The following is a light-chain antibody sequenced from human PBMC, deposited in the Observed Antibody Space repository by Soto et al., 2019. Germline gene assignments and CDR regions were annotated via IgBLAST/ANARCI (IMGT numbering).Light chain of an antibody. J-gene: IGLJ1*01. CDR1: SSDVGGYNY. V-gene: IGLV2-14*01. Sequence: QSALTQPASVSGSPGQSITISCTGTSSDVGGYNYVSWYQQHPGKAPKFILFEVSNRPSGASNRFSGSKSGNTASLTISGLQAEDEADYYCTSYAVSSGTYVFGTGTKVTVL. CDR3: TSYAVSSGTYV. CDR2: EVS.